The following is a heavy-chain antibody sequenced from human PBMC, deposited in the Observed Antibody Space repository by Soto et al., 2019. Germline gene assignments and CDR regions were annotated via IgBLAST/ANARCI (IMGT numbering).Heavy chain of an antibody. J-gene: IGHJ6*03. CDR1: GFTFSSYW. D-gene: IGHD2-2*01. CDR3: ARVKGYCSSTSCLDYYYYMDV. V-gene: IGHV3-7*01. CDR2: IKQDGSEK. Sequence: GGSLRLSCAASGFTFSSYWMSWVRQAPGKGLEWVANIKQDGSEKYYVDSVKGRFTISRDNAKNSLYLQMNSLRAEDTAVYYCARVKGYCSSTSCLDYYYYMDVWGKGT.